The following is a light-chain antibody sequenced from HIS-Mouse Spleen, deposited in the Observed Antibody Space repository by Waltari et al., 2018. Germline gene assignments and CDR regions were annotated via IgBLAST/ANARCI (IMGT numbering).Light chain of an antibody. CDR2: QDS. Sequence: SYELTQPPSVSVSPGQTASITCSGAKLGDKYACWYQQKPGQSPVLVIYQDSKRPSGIPERFSGSNSGNTATLTINGTQAMDEADYYCQAWDSSTANVVFGGGTKLTVL. CDR3: QAWDSSTANVV. CDR1: KLGDKY. J-gene: IGLJ2*01. V-gene: IGLV3-1*01.